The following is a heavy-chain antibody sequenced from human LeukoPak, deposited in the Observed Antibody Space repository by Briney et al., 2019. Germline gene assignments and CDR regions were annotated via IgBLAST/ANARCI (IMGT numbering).Heavy chain of an antibody. V-gene: IGHV4-59*01. CDR2: IYNSGST. D-gene: IGHD2-2*01. CDR3: ATEYCASSSCRFDS. CDR1: GGSISSYY. Sequence: SETLSLTCTVSGGSISSYYWSWIRQPPGKGLEWIGYIYNSGSTNYNPSLKSRVTISLDTSKKQFSLKLTSVTAADTAIYYCATEYCASSSCRFDSWGQGTLVTVSS. J-gene: IGHJ4*02.